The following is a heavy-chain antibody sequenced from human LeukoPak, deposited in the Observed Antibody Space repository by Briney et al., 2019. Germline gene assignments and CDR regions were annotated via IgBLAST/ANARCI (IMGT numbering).Heavy chain of an antibody. D-gene: IGHD3-16*01. V-gene: IGHV1-18*01. CDR2: ISAYNGDT. J-gene: IGHJ4*02. CDR1: GYTFTTYG. CDR3: ARGPHERSAYPDD. Sequence: ASVKVSCKSSGYTFTTYGFNWVRRAPGQGLEWMGWISAYNGDTNYAQKFQGRVTMTTDTSTSTAYMELRSLRSDDTAVYYCARGPHERSAYPDDWGQGTLVTVSS.